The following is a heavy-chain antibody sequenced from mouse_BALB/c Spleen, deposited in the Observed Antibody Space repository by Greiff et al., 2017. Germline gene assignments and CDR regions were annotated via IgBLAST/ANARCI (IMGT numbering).Heavy chain of an antibody. J-gene: IGHJ3*01. D-gene: IGHD2-3*01. CDR1: GYSITSDYA. Sequence: EVQLQESGPGLVKPSQSLSLTCTVTGYSITSDYAWNWIRQFPGNKLEWMGYISYSGSTSYNPSLKSRISITRDTSKNQFFLQLNSVTTEDTATYYCAREGDDGYYGFAYWGQGTLVTVSA. V-gene: IGHV3-2*02. CDR2: ISYSGST. CDR3: AREGDDGYYGFAY.